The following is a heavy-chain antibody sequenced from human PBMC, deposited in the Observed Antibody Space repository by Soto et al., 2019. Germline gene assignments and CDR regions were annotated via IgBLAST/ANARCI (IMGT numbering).Heavy chain of an antibody. CDR1: GFTFSSYS. D-gene: IGHD3-22*01. V-gene: IGHV3-48*02. CDR3: ARDRGSTYYDSSGYLTPFDY. J-gene: IGHJ4*02. CDR2: ISSSSSTI. Sequence: GGSLRLSCAASGFTFSSYSMNWVRQAPGKGLEWVSYISSSSSTIYYADSVKGRFTISRDNAKNSLYLQMNSLRDEDTAVYYCARDRGSTYYDSSGYLTPFDYWGQGTLVTVSS.